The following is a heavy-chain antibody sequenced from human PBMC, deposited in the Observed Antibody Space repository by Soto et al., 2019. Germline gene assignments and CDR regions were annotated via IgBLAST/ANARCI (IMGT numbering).Heavy chain of an antibody. J-gene: IGHJ6*02. V-gene: IGHV1-69*12. CDR2: IVRMFGTT. Sequence: QVQLVPAGAEVKKPGSSVKVSCKVSGVTFSNYAIDWVRLAPGQGLEWMGGIVRMFGTTYSTQKFQGRATIIAPYSTTTAYLKMSSLRSEDTAIYYSASVEAVAGLYNDHGLDVWGQGTAVTVSS. CDR1: GVTFSNYA. CDR3: ASVEAVAGLYNDHGLDV. D-gene: IGHD6-19*01.